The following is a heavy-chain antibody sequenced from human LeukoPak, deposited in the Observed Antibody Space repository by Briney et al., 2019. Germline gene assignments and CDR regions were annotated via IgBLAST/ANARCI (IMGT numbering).Heavy chain of an antibody. V-gene: IGHV4-59*01. CDR2: IYDSGST. CDR3: ARELVRGVIGAFDI. CDR1: GGSIREYY. Sequence: SETLSLTCTVSGGSIREYYLSWIRHHPGKGLEWIGYIYDSGSTNYTPSLKSRVTISVDTSKNHFSLKLSSVTAADTAVYYCARELVRGVIGAFDIWGQGTMVTVSS. D-gene: IGHD3-10*01. J-gene: IGHJ3*02.